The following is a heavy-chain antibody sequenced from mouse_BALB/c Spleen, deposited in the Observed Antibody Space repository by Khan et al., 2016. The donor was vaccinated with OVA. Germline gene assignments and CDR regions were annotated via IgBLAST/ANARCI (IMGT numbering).Heavy chain of an antibody. CDR1: GYSFTLYY. CDR3: ARGYDFFAS. CDR2: VNPTTDNI. V-gene: IGHV1-26*01. D-gene: IGHD2-14*01. J-gene: IGHJ3*01. Sequence: VQLQQSGPDLVKPGASVKLSCKASGYSFTLYYMSWVKQSHGKSLEWIGRVNPTTDNINYNQEFKGKAILTVDKSSNTAYMELRSLPSDDSAVYFCARGYDFFASWGQGTLVTVSA.